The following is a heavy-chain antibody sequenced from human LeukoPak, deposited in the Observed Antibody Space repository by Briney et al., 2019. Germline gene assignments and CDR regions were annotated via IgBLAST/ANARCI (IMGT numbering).Heavy chain of an antibody. J-gene: IGHJ4*02. CDR1: GFTFSSYS. V-gene: IGHV3-23*01. Sequence: GGSLRLSCAASGFTFSSYSMNWVRQAPGKGLEWVSAISGSGGSTYYADSVKGRFTISRDNSKNTLYLQMNSLRAEDTAVYYCAKDAYCGGDCYLYYFDYWGQGTLVTVSS. D-gene: IGHD2-21*02. CDR2: ISGSGGST. CDR3: AKDAYCGGDCYLYYFDY.